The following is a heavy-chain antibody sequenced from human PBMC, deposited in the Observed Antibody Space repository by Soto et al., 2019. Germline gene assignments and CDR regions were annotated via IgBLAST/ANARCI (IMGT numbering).Heavy chain of an antibody. J-gene: IGHJ3*01. CDR2: VYYSGST. D-gene: IGHD2-8*01. CDR1: GGSISSGGYY. Sequence: SSETLSLTCTVSGGSISSGGYYWTWIRQHPGKGLEWIGYVYYSGSTFYNPSLKSRVTISVDTSKNQFSLRLSYVTAADTAVYYCARDVGCINGVCYEGRAYDVWGQGTMVTVSS. V-gene: IGHV4-31*03. CDR3: ARDVGCINGVCYEGRAYDV.